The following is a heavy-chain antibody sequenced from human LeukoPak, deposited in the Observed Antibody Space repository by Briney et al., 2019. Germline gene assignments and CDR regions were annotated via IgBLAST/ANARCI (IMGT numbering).Heavy chain of an antibody. CDR2: ISYDGSNK. CDR1: GFTSSSYA. D-gene: IGHD6-19*01. Sequence: PGGSLRLSCAASGFTSSSYAMHWVRQAPGKGLEWVAVISYDGSNKYYADSVKGRFTISRDNSKNTLYLQMNSLRAEDTAVYYCARDGGSGWGAFDIWGQGTMVTVSS. J-gene: IGHJ3*02. CDR3: ARDGGSGWGAFDI. V-gene: IGHV3-30-3*01.